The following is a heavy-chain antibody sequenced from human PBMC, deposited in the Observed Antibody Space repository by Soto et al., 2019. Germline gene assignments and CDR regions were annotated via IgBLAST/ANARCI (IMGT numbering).Heavy chain of an antibody. Sequence: SQTLSLTCAISGDSVSSNSAAWNWIRQSPSRGLEWLGRTYYRSKWYHDYAVSVKSRITINPDTSKNQFSLKLSSVTAADTAVYYCALDSSSSHGGLYYYAMDVWGQGTTVTVSS. CDR1: GDSVSSNSAA. CDR2: TYYRSKWYH. D-gene: IGHD6-6*01. V-gene: IGHV6-1*01. CDR3: ALDSSSSHGGLYYYAMDV. J-gene: IGHJ6*02.